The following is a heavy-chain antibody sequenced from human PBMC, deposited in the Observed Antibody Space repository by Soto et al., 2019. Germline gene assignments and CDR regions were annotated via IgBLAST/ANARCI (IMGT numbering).Heavy chain of an antibody. Sequence: EVQLVESGGGLVKPGGSLRLSCAASGFTFSSYSMNWVRQAPGKGLEWVSSISSSSSYIYYADSVKGRFTISRDNAKNSLYRQMNSLRAEDTAVYYCAREGSIAVAGTDYWGQGTLVTVCS. CDR2: ISSSSSYI. D-gene: IGHD6-19*01. CDR3: AREGSIAVAGTDY. V-gene: IGHV3-21*01. J-gene: IGHJ4*02. CDR1: GFTFSSYS.